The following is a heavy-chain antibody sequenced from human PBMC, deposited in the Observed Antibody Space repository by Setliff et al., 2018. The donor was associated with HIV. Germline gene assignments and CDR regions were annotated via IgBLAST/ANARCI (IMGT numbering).Heavy chain of an antibody. D-gene: IGHD2-21*01. CDR2: MNPDSGNT. V-gene: IGHV1-8*02. CDR3: ARGSMSMVMFILVSAFDI. CDR1: GYSFAAYY. J-gene: IGHJ3*02. Sequence: ASVKVSCKAAGYSFAAYYIHWVRQSPGQGLEWMGWMNPDSGNTFYAQKFKGRVTMTRDTSTNTAYMELSSLTSDDTAVYFCARGSMSMVMFILVSAFDIWGQGTLVTVSS.